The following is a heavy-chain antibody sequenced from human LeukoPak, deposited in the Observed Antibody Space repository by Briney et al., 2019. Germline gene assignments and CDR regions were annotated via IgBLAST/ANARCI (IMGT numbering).Heavy chain of an antibody. CDR3: ARENSSSWYGGYYYYYGMDV. J-gene: IGHJ6*02. D-gene: IGHD6-13*01. V-gene: IGHV4-4*07. CDR2: IYTSGST. CDR1: GGSISSYY. Sequence: PSETLSLTCTVSGGSISSYYWSWIRQPAGKRLEWIGRIYTSGSTNYNPSLKSRVTMSVDTSKNQFSLKLSSVTAADTAVYYCARENSSSWYGGYYYYYGMDVWGQGTTVTVSS.